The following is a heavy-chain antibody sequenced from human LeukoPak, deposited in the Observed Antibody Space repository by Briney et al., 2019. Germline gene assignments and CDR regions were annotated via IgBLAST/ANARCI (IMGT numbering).Heavy chain of an antibody. Sequence: PSETLSLTCTVSGYSISSGYYWGWIRPPPGKGLEWIGSIYYSGSTYYNPSLKSRVTISVDTSKNQFSLKLSSVTAADTAVYYCATKGRHCSGGSCYSGQFYYYYYYMDVWGKGTTVTVSS. CDR2: IYYSGST. CDR1: GYSISSGYY. J-gene: IGHJ6*03. D-gene: IGHD2-15*01. V-gene: IGHV4-38-2*02. CDR3: ATKGRHCSGGSCYSGQFYYYYYYMDV.